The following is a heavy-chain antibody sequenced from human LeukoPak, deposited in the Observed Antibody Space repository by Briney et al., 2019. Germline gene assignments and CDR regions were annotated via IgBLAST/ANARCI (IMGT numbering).Heavy chain of an antibody. J-gene: IGHJ6*02. CDR2: ISSSGSTI. D-gene: IGHD2-2*01. CDR1: GFTFSDYY. CDR3: ARAPGYDLLYYYYYGMDV. Sequence: GGSLRLSCAASGFTFSDYYMSWIRQAPGKGLEWVSYISSSGSTIYYADSVKGRFTISRDNAKNSLYLQMNSLRAEDTAVYYCARAPGYDLLYYYYYGMDVWGQGTTVTVSS. V-gene: IGHV3-11*01.